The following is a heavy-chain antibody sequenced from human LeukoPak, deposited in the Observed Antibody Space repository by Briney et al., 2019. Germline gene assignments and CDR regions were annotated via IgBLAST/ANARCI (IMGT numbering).Heavy chain of an antibody. Sequence: SETLSLTCTVSGGSISSSSYYWGWIRQPPGKGLEWIGEINHSGSTNYNPSLKSRVTISVDTSKNQFSLKLSSVTAADTAVYYCARHTGYLGYWGQGTLVTVSS. CDR3: ARHTGYLGY. J-gene: IGHJ4*02. V-gene: IGHV4-39*01. CDR2: INHSGST. CDR1: GGSISSSSYY. D-gene: IGHD1-14*01.